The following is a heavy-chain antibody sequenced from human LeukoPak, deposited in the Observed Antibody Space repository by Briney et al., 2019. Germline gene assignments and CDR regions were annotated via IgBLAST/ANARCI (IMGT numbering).Heavy chain of an antibody. D-gene: IGHD6-13*01. Sequence: PSETPSLTCTVSGGSISSYYWSWIRQPAGKGLEWIGRIYTSGSTNYNPSLKSRVTMSVDTSKNQFSLKLSSVAAADTAVYYCARDEQQNSYYMDVWGKGTTVTVSS. CDR2: IYTSGST. CDR3: ARDEQQNSYYMDV. V-gene: IGHV4-4*07. CDR1: GGSISSYY. J-gene: IGHJ6*03.